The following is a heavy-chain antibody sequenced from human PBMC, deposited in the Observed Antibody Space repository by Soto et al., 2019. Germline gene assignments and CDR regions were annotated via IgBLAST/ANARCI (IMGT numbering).Heavy chain of an antibody. CDR2: IYYSGST. J-gene: IGHJ5*02. CDR1: GGSISSGAYS. Sequence: SETLSLTCTVSGGSISSGAYSWSWICQPPGKGLEWSGYIYYSGSTYYNPSLKSRVTISVDKSKNQFSLKLSSVTAADTAVYYCAREDGLFNWFDPWGQGTLVTVS. CDR3: AREDGLFNWFDP. D-gene: IGHD2-21*01. V-gene: IGHV4-30-4*01.